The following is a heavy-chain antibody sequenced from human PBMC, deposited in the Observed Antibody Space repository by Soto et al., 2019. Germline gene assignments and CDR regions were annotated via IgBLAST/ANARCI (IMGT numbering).Heavy chain of an antibody. V-gene: IGHV3-53*01. D-gene: IGHD5-18*01. J-gene: IGHJ4*02. CDR2: IYSGGST. Sequence: PGGSMRLSCAASGFTVSSTYMSWVRQAPGKGLEWVSVIYSGGSTYYADSVKGRFTISRDNSKNTLYLQMNSLRAEDTAVYYCSRSGYSYGPFDFWGKGNQVPVSS. CDR3: SRSGYSYGPFDF. CDR1: GFTVSSTY.